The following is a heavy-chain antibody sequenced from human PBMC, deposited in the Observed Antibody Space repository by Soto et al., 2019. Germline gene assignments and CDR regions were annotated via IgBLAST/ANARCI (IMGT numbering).Heavy chain of an antibody. CDR1: GGSISSSSYY. Sequence: QLQLQESGPGLVKPSETLSLTCTVSGGSISSSSYYWSWIRQPPGKGLEWIGNIHYSGSTYYKPSLKSRVTMSVDTSKNQFSLKLSSVTAADTAVYYCVSRGYSYGRPFAPWGQGTLVTVSS. CDR3: VSRGYSYGRPFAP. D-gene: IGHD5-18*01. V-gene: IGHV4-39*01. CDR2: IHYSGST. J-gene: IGHJ5*02.